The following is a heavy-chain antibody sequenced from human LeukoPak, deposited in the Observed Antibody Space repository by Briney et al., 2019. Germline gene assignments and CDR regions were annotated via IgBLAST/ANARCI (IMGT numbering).Heavy chain of an antibody. CDR3: ARIRDGYNDAYDL. J-gene: IGHJ3*01. CDR2: IDPDGGNT. D-gene: IGHD5-24*01. V-gene: IGHV1-46*01. CDR1: GYTFTDSY. Sequence: GESLKISCKASGYTFTDSYVHWVRQAPGQVLEWMGLIDPDGGNTNYAQNFQGRVTLTRDTSTSTLYMELSSLRSEDTAIYYCARIRDGYNDAYDLWGQGTVVTVPS.